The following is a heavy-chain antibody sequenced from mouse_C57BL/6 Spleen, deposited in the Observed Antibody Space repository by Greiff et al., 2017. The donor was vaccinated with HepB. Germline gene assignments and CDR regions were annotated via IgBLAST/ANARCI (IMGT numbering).Heavy chain of an antibody. CDR3: ILYYYGSSYPAWFAY. CDR2: IDPADGDT. J-gene: IGHJ3*01. D-gene: IGHD1-1*01. CDR1: GFNFKDYY. Sequence: EVKLIESGAELVRPGASVKLSCTASGFNFKDYYMHWVKQRPEQGLEWIGRIDPADGDTEYAPKFQGKATMTADTSSNTAYLQLSSLTSEDTAVYYCILYYYGSSYPAWFAYWGQGTLVTVSA. V-gene: IGHV14-1*01.